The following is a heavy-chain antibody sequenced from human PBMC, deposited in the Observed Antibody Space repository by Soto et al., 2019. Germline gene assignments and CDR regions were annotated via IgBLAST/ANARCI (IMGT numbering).Heavy chain of an antibody. CDR2: IYYSGST. D-gene: IGHD3-3*01. J-gene: IGHJ6*02. V-gene: IGHV4-61*01. CDR1: GGSVSSGSYY. Sequence: PSETLSLTCTVSGGSVSSGSYYWSWIRQPPGKGLEWIGYIYYSGSTNYNPSLKSRVTISVDTSKNQFSLKLSSVTAADTAVYYCARGHVLRFLEWSPAYYYYYGMDVWGQGTTVTVSS. CDR3: ARGHVLRFLEWSPAYYYYYGMDV.